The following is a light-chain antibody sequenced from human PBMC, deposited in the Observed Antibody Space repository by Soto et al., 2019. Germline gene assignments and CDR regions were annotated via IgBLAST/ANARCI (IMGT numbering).Light chain of an antibody. CDR1: QSLSTTY. CDR3: QQYDTSART. CDR2: GAS. V-gene: IGKV3-20*01. J-gene: IGKJ3*01. Sequence: EIVLTQSPGTLYLSPGERATLSCRASQSLSTTYVAWYQQRPGQAPRLLIYGASLRATGIPDRFSGSGSGTDFTLTINRLEPEDFAVYYCQQYDTSARTFGPGTKVDIK.